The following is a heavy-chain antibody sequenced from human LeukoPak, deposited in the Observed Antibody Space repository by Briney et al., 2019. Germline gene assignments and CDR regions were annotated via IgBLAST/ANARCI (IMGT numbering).Heavy chain of an antibody. J-gene: IGHJ6*03. V-gene: IGHV3-23*01. CDR1: GFTFSSYA. D-gene: IGHD3-9*01. Sequence: PGGSLRLSCAISGFTFSSYAMSWVRQAPGKGLEWVSAISGSRSTYYADSVKGRFTISRDNSKNTLYLQMNSLRAEDTAVYYCAGLAYYDILTGYYTDPNYYYYYMDVWGKGTTATISS. CDR3: AGLAYYDILTGYYTDPNYYYYYMDV. CDR2: ISGSRST.